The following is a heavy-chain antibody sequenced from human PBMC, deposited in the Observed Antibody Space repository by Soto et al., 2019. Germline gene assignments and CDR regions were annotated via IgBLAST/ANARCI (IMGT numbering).Heavy chain of an antibody. CDR2: IIPMYGPA. Sequence: QVPLVQSGAEVKKPGSSVTVSCKASGGTFSSYAIHWVRQAPGQGLEWMGGIIPMYGPAKYAQRFKGIVTITADESTTTVYVVLTSLTSQDTAVYYCARVTSMVRGVIDNWFDPWGHGTLVTVSS. J-gene: IGHJ5*02. V-gene: IGHV1-69*01. CDR1: GGTFSSYA. D-gene: IGHD3-10*01. CDR3: ARVTSMVRGVIDNWFDP.